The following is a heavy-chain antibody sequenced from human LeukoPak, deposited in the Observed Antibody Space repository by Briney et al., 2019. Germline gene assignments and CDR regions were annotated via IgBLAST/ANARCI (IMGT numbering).Heavy chain of an antibody. CDR2: INWNGGST. J-gene: IGHJ4*02. D-gene: IGHD3-10*01. Sequence: GGSLRLSCAASGFTFSSYAMSWVRQAPGKGLEWVSGINWNGGSTGYADSVKGRFTISRDNAKNSLYLQMNSLRAEDTALYYCARVRVSVYYGSGSYPYYFDYWGQGTLVTVSS. CDR3: ARVRVSVYYGSGSYPYYFDY. CDR1: GFTFSSYA. V-gene: IGHV3-20*04.